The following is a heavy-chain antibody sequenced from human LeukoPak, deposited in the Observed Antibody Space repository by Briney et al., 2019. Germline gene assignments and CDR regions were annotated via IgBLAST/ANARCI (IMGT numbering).Heavy chain of an antibody. CDR3: AKDFRIGYSAHFDY. V-gene: IGHV3-48*01. CDR2: ISSSSSTI. J-gene: IGHJ4*02. D-gene: IGHD2-21*01. Sequence: GGSLRLSCAASGFPFSTYSMNWVRQAPGKGLEWVSYISSSSSTIYYADSVKGRFSISRDNSKNTLYLQMDSLRGEDTAVYYCAKDFRIGYSAHFDYWGQGALVTVSS. CDR1: GFPFSTYS.